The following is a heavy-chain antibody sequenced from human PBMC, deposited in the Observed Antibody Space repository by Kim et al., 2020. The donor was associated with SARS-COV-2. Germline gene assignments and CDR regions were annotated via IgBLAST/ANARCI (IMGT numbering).Heavy chain of an antibody. J-gene: IGHJ4*02. CDR2: MFHSGTT. CDR1: GVSITSATW. Sequence: SETLSLTCTVSGVSITSATWWTLVRQPPGKGLEWIGEMFHSGTTNYHPSLKSRVTISVDKSKNHFSLNLNSVTAADTAVYYCSGSTGWYRLDYWGQGNLV. CDR3: SGSTGWYRLDY. V-gene: IGHV4-4*02. D-gene: IGHD6-19*01.